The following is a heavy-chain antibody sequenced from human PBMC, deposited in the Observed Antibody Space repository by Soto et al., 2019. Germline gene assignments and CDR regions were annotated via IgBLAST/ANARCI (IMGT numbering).Heavy chain of an antibody. V-gene: IGHV3-23*01. Sequence: EVRLLESGGGLVQPGGSLRLSCAASGLTVGSSAMTWVRQAPGKGQEWISSISGDGKATYYADSVKGRFTTSRDLSNNSLFLQMDRLRVQIMAIYFWARITRAWCQGTRVSVSS. CDR1: GLTVGSSA. CDR2: ISGDGKAT. CDR3: ARITRA. D-gene: IGHD3-3*01. J-gene: IGHJ5*02.